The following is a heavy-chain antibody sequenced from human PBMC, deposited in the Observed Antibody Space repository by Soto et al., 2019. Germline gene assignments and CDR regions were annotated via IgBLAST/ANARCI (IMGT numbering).Heavy chain of an antibody. CDR3: ARAPSEYPYY. D-gene: IGHD2-2*02. J-gene: IGHJ4*02. Sequence: GGSLRLSCAASGFTFSACPMYWVRQAPGKGLEWVAVISYDGSSKYYADSVKGRFTISRDNSKNTLYLQMNSLRADDTAVYFCARAPSEYPYYWGQGTLVTVSS. CDR2: ISYDGSSK. CDR1: GFTFSACP. V-gene: IGHV3-30-3*01.